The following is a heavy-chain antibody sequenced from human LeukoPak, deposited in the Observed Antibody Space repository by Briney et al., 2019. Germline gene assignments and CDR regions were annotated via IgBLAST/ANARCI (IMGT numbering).Heavy chain of an antibody. V-gene: IGHV3-33*01. J-gene: IGHJ4*02. D-gene: IGHD1-26*01. CDR3: ARAVSVGATGYYFDY. CDR1: GFTFSSYG. CDR2: IWYDGSHK. Sequence: GRSLRLSCAASGFTFSSYGMHWVRQAPGKGLEWVAVIWYDGSHKYYADSVKGRFTISRDNSKNTLYLQMNSLRAEDTAVYYCARAVSVGATGYYFDYWGQGTPVTVSS.